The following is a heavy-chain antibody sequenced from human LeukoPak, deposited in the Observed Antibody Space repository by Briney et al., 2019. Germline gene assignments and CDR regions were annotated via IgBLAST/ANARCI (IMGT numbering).Heavy chain of an antibody. D-gene: IGHD2-15*01. CDR2: ISSNGGST. Sequence: PGGFLRLSCSASGFTFSSYAMHWVRQAPGKGLEYVSAISSNGGSTYYADSVKGRFTISRDNSKNTLYLQMSSLRAEDTAVYYCVKALAGYCSGGSCYYFDYWGQGTLVTVSS. V-gene: IGHV3-64D*06. J-gene: IGHJ4*02. CDR1: GFTFSSYA. CDR3: VKALAGYCSGGSCYYFDY.